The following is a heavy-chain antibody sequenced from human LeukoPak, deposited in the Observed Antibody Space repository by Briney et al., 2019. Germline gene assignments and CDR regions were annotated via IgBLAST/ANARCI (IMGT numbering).Heavy chain of an antibody. J-gene: IGHJ4*02. CDR3: TRVGYIDEGIDY. CDR1: GFTFSSYS. V-gene: IGHV3-7*04. D-gene: IGHD5-24*01. Sequence: GGSLRLSCAASGFTFSSYSMNWVRQAPGKGLEWVANIKQDGSKKSYVDSVEGRFTISRDNAKNSLYLQMNSLRAEDTAIYYCTRVGYIDEGIDYWGQGTLVTVSS. CDR2: IKQDGSKK.